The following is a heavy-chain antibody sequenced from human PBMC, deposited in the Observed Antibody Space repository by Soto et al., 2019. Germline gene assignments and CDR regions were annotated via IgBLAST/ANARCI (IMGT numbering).Heavy chain of an antibody. CDR2: IIAILGRG. J-gene: IGHJ6*02. CDR3: ARGYYGMDV. V-gene: IGHV1-69*02. D-gene: IGHD3-10*01. CDR1: GGTFSSYS. Sequence: GASVKVSCKASGGTFSSYSFSWVRQAPGQGLEWMGMIIAILGRGNYAQKFQGRVTITADKSTSTVYMELSSLRSEDTAVYYCARGYYGMDVWGQGTTVTVSS.